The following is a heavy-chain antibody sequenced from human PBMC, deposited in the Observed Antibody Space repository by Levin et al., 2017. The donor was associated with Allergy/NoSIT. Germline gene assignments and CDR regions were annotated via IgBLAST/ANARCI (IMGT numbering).Heavy chain of an antibody. D-gene: IGHD4-17*01. CDR2: ISSSGSTI. Sequence: PRASVKVSCAASGFTFSDYYMSWIRQAPGKGLEWVSYISSSGSTIYYADSVKGRFTISRDNAKNSLFLQMISLRAEDTAVYYCARSGVTTVTTGLDCWGQGTLVTVSS. CDR3: ARSGVTTVTTGLDC. V-gene: IGHV3-11*01. CDR1: GFTFSDYY. J-gene: IGHJ4*02.